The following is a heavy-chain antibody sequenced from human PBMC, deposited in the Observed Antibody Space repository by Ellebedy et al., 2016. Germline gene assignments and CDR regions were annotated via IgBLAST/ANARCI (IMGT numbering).Heavy chain of an antibody. CDR3: AKIQLWGLGGGDY. V-gene: IGHV3-7*02. CDR1: GFTFSSYW. CDR2: IKQDGSEK. D-gene: IGHD5-18*01. Sequence: GGSLRLSCAASGFTFSSYWMSWVRQAPGKGLEWVANIKQDGSEKYYVDSVKGRFTISRDNAKNSLYLQMNSLRAEDTAVYYCAKIQLWGLGGGDYWGQGTLVTVSS. J-gene: IGHJ4*02.